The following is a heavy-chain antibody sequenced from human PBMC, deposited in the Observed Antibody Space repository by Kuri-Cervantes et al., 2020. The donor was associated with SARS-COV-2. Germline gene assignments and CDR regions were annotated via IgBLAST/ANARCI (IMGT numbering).Heavy chain of an antibody. V-gene: IGHV4-30-4*08. CDR2: IYYSGST. Sequence: SETLSLTCTVSGGSISSGDYYGSWIRQPPGKGLEWIGYIYYSGSTYYNPSLKSRVIISVDTSRNQFSLNLRFVTATDTAVYYCARGPEGVVAYWGQGTLVTVSS. CDR3: ARGPEGVVAY. D-gene: IGHD1-14*01. J-gene: IGHJ4*02. CDR1: GGSISSGDYY.